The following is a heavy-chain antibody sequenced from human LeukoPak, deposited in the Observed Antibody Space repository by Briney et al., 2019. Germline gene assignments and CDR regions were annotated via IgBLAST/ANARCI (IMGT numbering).Heavy chain of an antibody. CDR2: ISYDGSNQ. Sequence: GGSLRLSCAASGFTFSSYAMHWVRQAPGKGLEWVAIISYDGSNQYYADSVKGRFTISRDNSKNTLYLQMNSLRAEDTAVYYCAKDYYDSSGYYYFDYWGQGTLVTVSS. J-gene: IGHJ4*02. D-gene: IGHD3-22*01. CDR3: AKDYYDSSGYYYFDY. CDR1: GFTFSSYA. V-gene: IGHV3-30*04.